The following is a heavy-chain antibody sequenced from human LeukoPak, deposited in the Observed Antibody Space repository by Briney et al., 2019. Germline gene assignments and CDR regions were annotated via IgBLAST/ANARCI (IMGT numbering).Heavy chain of an antibody. V-gene: IGHV4-34*01. J-gene: IGHJ4*02. CDR3: ARVSRGGYYYGSGSYSPFDY. D-gene: IGHD3-10*01. CDR2: INHSGST. CDR1: GGSFSGYY. Sequence: SETLSLTCAVYGGSFSGYYWSWIRQPPGKGLEWIGEINHSGSTNYNPSLKSRVTISVDTSKNQFSLKLSSVTAADTAVYYCARVSRGGYYYGSGSYSPFDYWGQGTLVTVSS.